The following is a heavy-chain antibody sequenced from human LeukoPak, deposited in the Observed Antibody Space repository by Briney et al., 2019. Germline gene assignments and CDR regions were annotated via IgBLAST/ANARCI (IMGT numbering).Heavy chain of an antibody. D-gene: IGHD4-23*01. CDR2: IYHSGST. Sequence: PSETLSLTCAVSGGSISSGGYSWSWIRQPPGKGLEWIGYIYHSGSTYYNPSLKSRVTISVDRSKNQFSLKLSSVTAADTAVYYCARSDTVVTPAGAFDIWGQGTMVTVSS. V-gene: IGHV4-30-2*01. J-gene: IGHJ3*02. CDR1: GGSISSGGYS. CDR3: ARSDTVVTPAGAFDI.